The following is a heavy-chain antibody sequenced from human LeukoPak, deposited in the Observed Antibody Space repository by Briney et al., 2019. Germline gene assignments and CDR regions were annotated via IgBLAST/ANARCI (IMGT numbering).Heavy chain of an antibody. J-gene: IGHJ5*02. V-gene: IGHV3-74*03. Sequence: PGGSLRLSCAASGFTFSGYWMHWVRQAPGKGLVWVSRIKSDGSSTTYADSVKGRFTVSRDNAKNTLYLQMNSLRAEDTAVYYCVRSDWFDPWGQGTLVTVSP. CDR2: IKSDGSST. CDR3: VRSDWFDP. CDR1: GFTFSGYW.